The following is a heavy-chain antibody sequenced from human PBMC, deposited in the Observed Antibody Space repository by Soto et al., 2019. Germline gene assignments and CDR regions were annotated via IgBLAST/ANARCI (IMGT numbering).Heavy chain of an antibody. Sequence: ASVKVSCKASGYTFTSYGISWVRQAPGQGLEWMGWISAYNGNTNYAQKLQGRVTMTTDTSTSTAYMELRSLRSDDTAVYYCARIRPYSSGRPPGRWFDPWGQGTLVTVSS. CDR2: ISAYNGNT. V-gene: IGHV1-18*01. D-gene: IGHD6-19*01. CDR1: GYTFTSYG. J-gene: IGHJ5*02. CDR3: ARIRPYSSGRPPGRWFDP.